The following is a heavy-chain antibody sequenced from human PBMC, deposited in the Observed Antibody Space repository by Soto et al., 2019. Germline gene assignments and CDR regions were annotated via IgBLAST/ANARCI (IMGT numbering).Heavy chain of an antibody. D-gene: IGHD3-10*01. V-gene: IGHV4-39*01. J-gene: IGHJ4*02. CDR1: GGSISYSSYF. Sequence: QLQLQESGPGLLKPSETLSLTCAVSGGSISYSSYFWGWIRQSPGKGLEWIGSIYYTETTYYNPSLESRVTISIDSSKNQFSLKLDSVTAADTAIYYCVRHYYGSASYNNPGGAFESWGQGTLVTVSS. CDR3: VRHYYGSASYNNPGGAFES. CDR2: IYYTETT.